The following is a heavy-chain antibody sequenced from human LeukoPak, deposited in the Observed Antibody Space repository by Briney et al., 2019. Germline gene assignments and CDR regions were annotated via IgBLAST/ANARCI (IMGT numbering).Heavy chain of an antibody. D-gene: IGHD3-22*01. J-gene: IGHJ4*02. CDR2: IRYDGSNK. Sequence: GGSLRLSCAASGFTFSSYGMHWVRQAPGKGLEWVAFIRYDGSNKYYADSVKGRFTISRDNSKNTLYLQMSSLRAEDTAVYYCAKGYYYDNSGESYFDYWGQGTLVTVSS. CDR3: AKGYYYDNSGESYFDY. V-gene: IGHV3-30*02. CDR1: GFTFSSYG.